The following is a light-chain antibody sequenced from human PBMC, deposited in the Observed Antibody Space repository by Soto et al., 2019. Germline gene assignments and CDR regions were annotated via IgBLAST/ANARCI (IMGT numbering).Light chain of an antibody. J-gene: IGLJ1*01. Sequence: PPSASGTPGQRVTISCYGSSSNIGGNTVNWYQQLPGAAPKLLIYSNDQRPSGVPDRFSGSKSGTSASLAISGLQSEDEADYYCATWDDSLDGRVFGAGTKVTVL. V-gene: IGLV1-44*01. CDR1: SSNIGGNT. CDR2: SND. CDR3: ATWDDSLDGRV.